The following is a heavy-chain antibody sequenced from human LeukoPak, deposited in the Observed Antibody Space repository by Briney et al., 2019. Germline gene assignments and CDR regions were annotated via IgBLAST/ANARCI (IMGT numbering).Heavy chain of an antibody. V-gene: IGHV3-48*01. Sequence: PGGSLRLSCAASEFAFSTYNMNWVRQAPGKGQEWVSYISTGSSTTYYADSVKGRFTISRDNSKNTLYLQMNSLRAEDTAVYYCARAYSSGWPHFYYYYGMDVWGQGTTVTVSS. CDR2: ISTGSSTT. CDR3: ARAYSSGWPHFYYYYGMDV. CDR1: EFAFSTYN. D-gene: IGHD6-19*01. J-gene: IGHJ6*02.